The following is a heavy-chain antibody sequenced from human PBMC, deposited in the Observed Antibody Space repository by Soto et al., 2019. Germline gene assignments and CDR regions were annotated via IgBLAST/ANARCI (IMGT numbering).Heavy chain of an antibody. CDR1: GDSVSSNSAA. V-gene: IGHV6-1*01. CDR2: TYYRSKWYN. Sequence: PSQTLSLTCAISGDSVSSNSAAWNWIRQSPSRGLEWLGRTYYRSKWYNDYAVSVKSRITINPDTSKNQFSLQLNSVTPEDTAVYYCARALPYCSGGSCYWYYFDYWGQGTLVTVSS. CDR3: ARALPYCSGGSCYWYYFDY. J-gene: IGHJ4*02. D-gene: IGHD2-15*01.